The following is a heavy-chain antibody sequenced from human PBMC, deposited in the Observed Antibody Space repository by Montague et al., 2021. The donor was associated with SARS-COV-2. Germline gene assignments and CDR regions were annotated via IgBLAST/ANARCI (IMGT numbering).Heavy chain of an antibody. CDR2: INSDGSYT. V-gene: IGHV3-74*01. D-gene: IGHD1-14*01. J-gene: IGHJ6*02. Sequence: SLRLSCAASGFTFNSYWMHWVRQAPGKGLVWVSCINSDGSYTTYADSVKGRFTTSRDNAKSTLYLQMNSLRAEDTAVYHCTRGGPLSYYYYGMDVWGQGTTVTVSS. CDR1: GFTFNSYW. CDR3: TRGGPLSYYYYGMDV.